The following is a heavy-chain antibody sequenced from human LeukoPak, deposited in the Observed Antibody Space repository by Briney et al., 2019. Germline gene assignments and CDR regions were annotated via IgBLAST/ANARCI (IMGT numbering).Heavy chain of an antibody. CDR3: ARPAVTSNDY. CDR1: GYTCTGYD. Sequence: GASVKVSCKASGYTCTGYDIHWVRQAPGQGLEWMGWINPNSGDTNYFHKFQRRVTMTRDKSISTAYMEVSSMRSDDTAMYYCARPAVTSNDYWGKGNLVTVSS. J-gene: IGHJ4*02. CDR2: INPNSGDT. V-gene: IGHV1-2*02. D-gene: IGHD4-17*01.